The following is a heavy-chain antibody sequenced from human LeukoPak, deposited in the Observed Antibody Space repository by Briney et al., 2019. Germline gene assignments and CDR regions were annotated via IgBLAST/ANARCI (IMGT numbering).Heavy chain of an antibody. V-gene: IGHV3-9*01. Sequence: GGSLRLSCAASGFTFDDYAMHWVRQAPGKGLEWVSGISWNSGSIGYADSVKGRFTISRDNAKNSLYLQMNSLRAEDTAVYYCATYSSLNRREFQYWGQGTLLTVSS. D-gene: IGHD3-22*01. CDR3: ATYSSLNRREFQY. CDR1: GFTFDDYA. J-gene: IGHJ1*01. CDR2: ISWNSGSI.